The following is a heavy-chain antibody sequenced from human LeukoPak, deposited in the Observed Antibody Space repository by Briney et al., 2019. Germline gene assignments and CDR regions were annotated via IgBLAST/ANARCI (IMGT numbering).Heavy chain of an antibody. D-gene: IGHD3-10*01. CDR3: ANSRGHGSGNL. CDR1: GFTFITYA. CDR2: ISGGGGTT. J-gene: IGHJ5*02. V-gene: IGHV3-23*01. Sequence: PGGSLRLSCTASGFTFITYAMNRVRQVPGKGPEWVSTISGGGGTTYYADSVKGRFTISRDNSQNTLYLQMDSLRAEDTAVYYCANSRGHGSGNLWGQGTLVTVSS.